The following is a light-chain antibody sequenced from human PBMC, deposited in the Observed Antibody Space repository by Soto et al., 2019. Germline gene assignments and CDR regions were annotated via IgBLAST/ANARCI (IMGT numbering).Light chain of an antibody. J-gene: IGKJ1*01. V-gene: IGKV3-20*01. CDR1: QSVDSSY. CDR3: QHFGSSRGT. Sequence: EIVWTQSPGTLSLSPGERATLSCRASQSVDSSYLAWYHQRPGQAPRLLIYGASSRATGIPDRFSGSGSGTDFTLTISRLEPEDLAVYYCQHFGSSRGTVGQGTKVDSK. CDR2: GAS.